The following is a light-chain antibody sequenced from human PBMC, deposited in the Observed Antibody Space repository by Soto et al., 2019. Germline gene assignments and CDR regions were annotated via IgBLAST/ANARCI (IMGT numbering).Light chain of an antibody. CDR1: QGISSY. CDR3: QQLNSYPVT. Sequence: DIQLTQSPSFLSASVGDRVTITCRASQGISSYLAWYQQKPGKAPKLLIYAASTLQSGVPSRCSGSGSGTEFTLTISSLQPEDFATYDGQQLNSYPVTFGGGTKVEIK. J-gene: IGKJ4*01. V-gene: IGKV1-9*01. CDR2: AAS.